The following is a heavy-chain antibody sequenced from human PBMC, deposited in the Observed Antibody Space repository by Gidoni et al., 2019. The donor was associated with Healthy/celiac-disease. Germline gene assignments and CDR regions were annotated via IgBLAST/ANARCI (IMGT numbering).Heavy chain of an antibody. V-gene: IGHV4-61*02. CDR3: ARESLQPGGWFDP. CDR2: IYTSGST. D-gene: IGHD3-16*01. J-gene: IGHJ5*02. Sequence: QVQLPASGPGLVQPSQPLSLTCPVSGGPISIGTYYWSWIRPPAGKGLEWIGRIYTSGSTNYNTSLKSQVTISVDTSKNQCSLKLSSVTAADTAVYYCARESLQPGGWFDPWGQGTLVTVSS. CDR1: GGPISIGTYY.